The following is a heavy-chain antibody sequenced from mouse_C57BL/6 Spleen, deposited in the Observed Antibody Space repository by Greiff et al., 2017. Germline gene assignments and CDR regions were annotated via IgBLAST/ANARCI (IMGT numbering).Heavy chain of an antibody. CDR3: ARKIYYGSSPPYAMDY. D-gene: IGHD1-1*01. CDR1: GYSFTGYY. Sequence: DVKLQESGPELVKPGASVKISCKASGYSFTGYYMNWVKQSPEKSLEWIGEINPSTGGTTYNQKFKAKATLTVDKSSSTAYMQLKSLTSEDSAVYYCARKIYYGSSPPYAMDYWGQGTSVTVSS. J-gene: IGHJ4*01. CDR2: INPSTGGT. V-gene: IGHV1-42*01.